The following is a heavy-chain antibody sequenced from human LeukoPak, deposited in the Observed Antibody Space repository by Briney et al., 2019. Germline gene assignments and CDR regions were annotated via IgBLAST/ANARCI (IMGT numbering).Heavy chain of an antibody. Sequence: GGSLRLSCAASGFNFNSYTMNWVRQAPGKGLQWVANILASGSPTYYADSVKGRFIISRDNSKNTVYLQMNSLRVEDTAIYYCAKDLRPDGVDNFDHWGQGILVTASS. CDR3: AKDLRPDGVDNFDH. J-gene: IGHJ4*02. CDR2: ILASGSPT. V-gene: IGHV3-23*01. D-gene: IGHD2-8*01. CDR1: GFNFNSYT.